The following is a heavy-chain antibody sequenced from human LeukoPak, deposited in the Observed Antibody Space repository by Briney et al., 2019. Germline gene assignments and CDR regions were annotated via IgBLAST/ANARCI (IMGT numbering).Heavy chain of an antibody. CDR1: GFTFSSYW. CDR3: ARGLNSSGWDYDAFDI. Sequence: PGGSLRLSCAASGFTFSSYWMSWVRQAPGKGLEWVANIKQDGSEKYYVDSVKGRFTISRDNAKNSLYLQMNSLRAEDTAVYYCARGLNSSGWDYDAFDIWGQGTMVTVSS. V-gene: IGHV3-7*01. J-gene: IGHJ3*02. D-gene: IGHD6-19*01. CDR2: IKQDGSEK.